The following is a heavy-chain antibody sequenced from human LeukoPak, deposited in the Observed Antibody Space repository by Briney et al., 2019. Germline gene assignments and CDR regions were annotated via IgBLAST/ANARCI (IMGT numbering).Heavy chain of an antibody. V-gene: IGHV3-33*01. J-gene: IGHJ4*02. CDR3: ARGYCSGGNCWGVDY. CDR2: IWYDGSNK. Sequence: GGSLRLSCAASGFTFSSYGMHWVRQAPGKGLEWVAVIWYDGSNKYYADSVKGRFTISRDNSKNMLYLQMGSLRAEDMAVYYCARGYCSGGNCWGVDYWGQGTLVTVSS. CDR1: GFTFSSYG. D-gene: IGHD2-15*01.